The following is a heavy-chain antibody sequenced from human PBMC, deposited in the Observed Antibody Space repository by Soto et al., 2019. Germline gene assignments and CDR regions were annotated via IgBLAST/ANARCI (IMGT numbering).Heavy chain of an antibody. CDR1: GFTFSSYW. D-gene: IGHD3-3*01. Sequence: GGSLRLSCAASGFTFSSYWMSWVRRAPGKGLEWVANIKQDGSEKYYVDSVKGRFTISRDNAKNSLYLQMNSLRAEDTAVYYCARDTPPVYYDFWSGYSYGMDVWGQGTTVTVYS. J-gene: IGHJ6*02. V-gene: IGHV3-7*03. CDR2: IKQDGSEK. CDR3: ARDTPPVYYDFWSGYSYGMDV.